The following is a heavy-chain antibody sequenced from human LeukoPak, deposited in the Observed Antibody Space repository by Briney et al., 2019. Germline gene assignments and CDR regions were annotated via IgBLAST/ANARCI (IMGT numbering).Heavy chain of an antibody. V-gene: IGHV1-18*01. CDR1: GYTFTSYG. D-gene: IGHD6-19*01. CDR2: ISAYNGNT. J-gene: IGHJ6*02. Sequence: ASVKVSCKASGYTFTSYGISWVRQAPGQGLEWMGWISAYNGNTNYAQKLQGRVTMTTDTSTSTAYMELRSLRSDDTAVYYCAGCSSFYYYYGMDVWGQGTTVTVSS. CDR3: AGCSSFYYYYGMDV.